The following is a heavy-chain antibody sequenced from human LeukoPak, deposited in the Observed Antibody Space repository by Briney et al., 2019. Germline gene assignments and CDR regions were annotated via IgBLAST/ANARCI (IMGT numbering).Heavy chain of an antibody. Sequence: PGGSLRLSCAASGFTFSSYWMHWVRQAPGKGLVWVSRINSDGSSTSYADSVKGRFTISRDNSKNTLSLQMNSLRPEDTAIYYCAKRKSYCFDSWGQGTLVTVSS. V-gene: IGHV3-74*01. CDR1: GFTFSSYW. CDR3: AKRKSYCFDS. CDR2: INSDGSST. J-gene: IGHJ4*02. D-gene: IGHD2-8*02.